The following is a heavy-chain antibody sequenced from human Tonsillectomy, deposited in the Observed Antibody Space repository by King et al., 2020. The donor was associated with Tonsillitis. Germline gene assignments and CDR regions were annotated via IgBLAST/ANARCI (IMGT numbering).Heavy chain of an antibody. D-gene: IGHD2-2*01. CDR3: AREVVVPAAVEDLDNWFDS. V-gene: IGHV3-7*03. J-gene: IGHJ5*01. CDR2: IKQDGSEK. Sequence: VQLVESGGGLVQPGGSLRLSCAASGFTFSSYWMSWVRQAPGKGLEWVANIKQDGSEKYYVDSVKGRFTISRDNAKNSLYLQMNSLRAEDTAVYYCAREVVVPAAVEDLDNWFDSWGQGPLVTVTS. CDR1: GFTFSSYW.